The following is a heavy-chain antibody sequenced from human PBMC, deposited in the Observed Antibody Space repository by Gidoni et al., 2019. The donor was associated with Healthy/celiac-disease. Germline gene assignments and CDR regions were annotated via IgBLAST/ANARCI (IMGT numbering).Heavy chain of an antibody. D-gene: IGHD1-26*01. V-gene: IGHV1-69*01. J-gene: IGHJ6*03. CDR1: GGTFSSYA. CDR2: IIPIFGTA. Sequence: QVQLVQSGAEVKKPGSSVKVSCKASGGTFSSYAISWVRKAPGQGLEWMGGIIPIFGTANYSQKFQGRVTITADESTSTAYMELSSLRSEDTAVYYCARALGSAKKPAPTTYYYYYYMDVWGKGTTVTVSS. CDR3: ARALGSAKKPAPTTYYYYYYMDV.